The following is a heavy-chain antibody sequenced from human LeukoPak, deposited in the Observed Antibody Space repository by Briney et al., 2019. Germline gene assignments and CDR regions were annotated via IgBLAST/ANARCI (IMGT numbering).Heavy chain of an antibody. CDR1: GFTFSSYG. V-gene: IGHV3-30*18. CDR2: ISYDGSNK. D-gene: IGHD6-13*01. Sequence: GGSLRLSCAASGFTFSSYGMHWVRQAPGKGLEWVAVISYDGSNKYYADSVKGRFTISRDNSKNTLYLQMNSLRAEDTAVYYCAKDTAQQLVQPTPDYWGQGTLVTVSS. CDR3: AKDTAQQLVQPTPDY. J-gene: IGHJ4*02.